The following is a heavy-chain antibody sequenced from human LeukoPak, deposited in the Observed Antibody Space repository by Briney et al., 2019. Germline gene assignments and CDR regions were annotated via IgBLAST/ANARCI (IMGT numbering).Heavy chain of an antibody. Sequence: PSETLSLTCTVSGGSISSYYWSWIRQPPGKGLEWIGYIYYSGSTNYNPSLKSRVIISVDTSKNQFSLKLSSVTAADTAVYYCARRKPGSCYSNWGQGTLVTVSS. CDR1: GGSISSYY. D-gene: IGHD2-15*01. CDR3: ARRKPGSCYSN. CDR2: IYYSGST. V-gene: IGHV4-59*12. J-gene: IGHJ4*02.